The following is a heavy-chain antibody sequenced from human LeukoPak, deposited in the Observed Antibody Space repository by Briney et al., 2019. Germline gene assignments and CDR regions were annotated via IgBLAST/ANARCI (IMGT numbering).Heavy chain of an antibody. CDR2: IIPIFGTG. CDR3: AREATRNIVVVPAAIYYFDY. D-gene: IGHD2-2*01. CDR1: GGTFSSYA. V-gene: IGHV1-69*05. Sequence: SVKVSCQASGGTFSSYAISWVRQAPGQGLEWMGRIIPIFGTGNYAQKFQGRVTITTDESTSTAYMELSSLRSEDTAVYYCAREATRNIVVVPAAIYYFDYWGQGTLVTVSS. J-gene: IGHJ4*02.